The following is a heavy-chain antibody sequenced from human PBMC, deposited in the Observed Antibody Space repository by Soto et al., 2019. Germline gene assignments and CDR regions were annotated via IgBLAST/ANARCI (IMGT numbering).Heavy chain of an antibody. V-gene: IGHV3-21*01. CDR2: IRGFSPYT. CDR3: ARDRGYDAHDYYYNAMDV. D-gene: IGHD3-10*01. CDR1: GFTFRTYT. Sequence: GGSLRLSCISSGFTFRTYTMNWVRQAPGKGLEWVSGIRGFSPYTFYAESVRGRFTISRDNAKNSLFLQMDSLRAEDTAVYYCARDRGYDAHDYYYNAMDVWGQGTTVTISS. J-gene: IGHJ6*02.